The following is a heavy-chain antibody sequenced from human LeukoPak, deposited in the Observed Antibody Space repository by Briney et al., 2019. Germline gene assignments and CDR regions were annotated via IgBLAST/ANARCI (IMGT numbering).Heavy chain of an antibody. J-gene: IGHJ4*02. CDR1: GFTFSSYA. CDR3: AKGSYCSGGSCFFDY. V-gene: IGHV3-23*01. Sequence: GGSLRLSCAVSGFTFSSYALTWVRQAPGKGLEWVSAISGSGGSTYYADSVKGRFTISRDNSKNTLYLQMNSLRAEDTAVYHCAKGSYCSGGSCFFDYWGQGTLVSVSS. CDR2: ISGSGGST. D-gene: IGHD2-15*01.